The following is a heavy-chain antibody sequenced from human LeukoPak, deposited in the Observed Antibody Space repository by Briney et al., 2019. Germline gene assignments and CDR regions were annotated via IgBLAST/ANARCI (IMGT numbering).Heavy chain of an antibody. CDR2: ISGSGGST. Sequence: ASVKVSCKASGGTFSSYGMSWVRQAPGKGLEWVSAISGSGGSTYYADSVKGRFTISRDNSKNTLYLQMNSLRAEDTAVYYCAKDRVTMIVVVPFFDYWGQGTLVTVSS. J-gene: IGHJ4*02. D-gene: IGHD3-22*01. CDR3: AKDRVTMIVVVPFFDY. V-gene: IGHV3-23*01. CDR1: GGTFSSYG.